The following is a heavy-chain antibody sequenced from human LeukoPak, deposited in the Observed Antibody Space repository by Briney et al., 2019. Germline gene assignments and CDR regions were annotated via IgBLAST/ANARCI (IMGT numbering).Heavy chain of an antibody. Sequence: GASVKVSCKASGGTFSSYAISWVRQAPGQGLEWMGRIIPILGIANYAQKFQGRVTITADKSTSTAYMELSSLRSEDTAVYYCARYRSSGWHGGFDYWGQGTLVTVSS. CDR2: IIPILGIA. CDR3: ARYRSSGWHGGFDY. D-gene: IGHD6-19*01. J-gene: IGHJ4*02. V-gene: IGHV1-69*04. CDR1: GGTFSSYA.